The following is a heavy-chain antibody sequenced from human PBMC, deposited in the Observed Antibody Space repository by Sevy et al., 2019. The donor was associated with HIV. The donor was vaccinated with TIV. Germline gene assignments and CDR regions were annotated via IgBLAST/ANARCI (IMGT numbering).Heavy chain of an antibody. CDR3: ARDGGYSVNFLPSGY. D-gene: IGHD3-10*02. Sequence: GGSLRLSCAASGFTFSSYSMNWVRQAPGKGLEWMAAISYDGSSKYYADSVKGRFTISRDDSKNTLYLQMSSLRAGDTAVYYCARDGGYSVNFLPSGYWGQGTLVTVSS. J-gene: IGHJ4*02. CDR2: ISYDGSSK. V-gene: IGHV3-30*03. CDR1: GFTFSSYS.